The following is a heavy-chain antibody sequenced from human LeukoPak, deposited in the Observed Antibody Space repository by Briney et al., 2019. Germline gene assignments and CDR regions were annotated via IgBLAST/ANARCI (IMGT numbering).Heavy chain of an antibody. CDR1: GYTFTSYY. D-gene: IGHD6-13*01. V-gene: IGHV1-46*01. CDR2: INPSGGST. Sequence: ASVKVSCKASGYTFTSYYMHWVRQAPGQGLEWMGIINPSGGSTSYAQKFQGRVTMTRDMSTSTVYMELSSLRSEDTAVYYCAREGRAAAAKCYYYYMDVWGKGTTVTVSS. CDR3: AREGRAAAAKCYYYYMDV. J-gene: IGHJ6*03.